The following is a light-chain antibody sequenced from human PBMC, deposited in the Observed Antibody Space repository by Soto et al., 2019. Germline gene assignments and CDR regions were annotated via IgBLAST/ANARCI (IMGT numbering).Light chain of an antibody. CDR3: SSYTSSSTSVL. CDR1: SSDVGGYNY. J-gene: IGLJ2*01. Sequence: QSVLTQPASVSGSPGQSITISCTGSSSDVGGYNYVSWYQHHPGKAPRLIIYDVSNRPSGVSNRFSGSKSGNTASLTISGLQAEDEADYYCSSYTSSSTSVLFGGGTKLTVL. CDR2: DVS. V-gene: IGLV2-14*03.